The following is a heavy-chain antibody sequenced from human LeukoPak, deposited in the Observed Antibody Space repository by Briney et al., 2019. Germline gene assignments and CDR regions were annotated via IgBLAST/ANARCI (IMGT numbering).Heavy chain of an antibody. J-gene: IGHJ6*03. D-gene: IGHD6-13*01. CDR1: GYTFTGYY. CDR3: AREAIIAAAGTMPSENYYYYYMDV. V-gene: IGHV1-2*02. CDR2: INPNSGGT. Sequence: ASVKVSSKASGYTFTGYYMHWVRQAPGQGLEWMGWINPNSGGTNYAQKFQGRVTMTRDTSISTAYMELSRLRSDDTAVYYCAREAIIAAAGTMPSENYYYYYMDVWGKGTTVTVSS.